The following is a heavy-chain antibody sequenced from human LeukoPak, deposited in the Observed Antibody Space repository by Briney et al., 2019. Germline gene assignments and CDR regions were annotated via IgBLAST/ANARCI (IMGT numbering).Heavy chain of an antibody. V-gene: IGHV4-61*02. CDR1: GGSISSGSYF. J-gene: IGHJ4*02. Sequence: SETLSLTCTVSGGSISSGSYFWSWIRRPAGKGLEWIGRIYTSGNTNYNPSLKSRVTISVDTSKNQFSLKLSSVTAADTAVYYCARDPGYSSSWDVWGQGTLVTVSS. CDR2: IYTSGNT. CDR3: ARDPGYSSSWDV. D-gene: IGHD6-13*01.